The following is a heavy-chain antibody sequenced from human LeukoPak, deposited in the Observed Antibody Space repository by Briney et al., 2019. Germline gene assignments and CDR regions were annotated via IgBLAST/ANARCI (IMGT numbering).Heavy chain of an antibody. D-gene: IGHD3-22*01. CDR2: ISGSGGST. CDR1: GXTLSSYA. CDR3: ATKVTYDYDSSVYFPSGYFDY. J-gene: IGHJ4*02. V-gene: IGHV3-23*01. Sequence: PGGSLRLSCAASGXTLSSYAMSWVRQAPGKGLGWVSTISGSGGSTYYADSVKGRFTISRDNSKNTLYLQMNSLRAEDTAVYYCATKVTYDYDSSVYFPSGYFDYWGQGTLVTVSS.